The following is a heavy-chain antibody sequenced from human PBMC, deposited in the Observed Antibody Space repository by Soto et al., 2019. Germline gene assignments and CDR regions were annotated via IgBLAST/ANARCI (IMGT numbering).Heavy chain of an antibody. D-gene: IGHD6-13*01. CDR1: GGTFSSYA. CDR2: IIPIFGTA. J-gene: IGHJ4*02. V-gene: IGHV1-69*01. Sequence: QVQLVQSGAAVKKPGSSVQVSCKASGGTFSSYAISWVRQAPGHGVEWMGGIIPIFGTANYSQKLQSRVRITADENASTAYNELSSLRSEDTDVYYCARDTVYRGGIGAAEVWGQGTLVTVSS. CDR3: ARDTVYRGGIGAAEV.